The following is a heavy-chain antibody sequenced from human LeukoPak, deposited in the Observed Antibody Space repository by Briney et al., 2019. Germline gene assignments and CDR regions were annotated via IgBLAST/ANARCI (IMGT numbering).Heavy chain of an antibody. CDR2: IYYTGST. D-gene: IGHD6-13*01. CDR1: GGSISSYY. CDR3: ARGSKAAPGTFDY. Sequence: SETLSLTCTVSGGSISSYYWSWIRQPPGKGLEWIGYIYYTGSTDYNPSLKSRVAISVDPSKNQFSLKLSSVTAADTAVYYCARGSKAAPGTFDYWGQGTLVTVSS. J-gene: IGHJ4*02. V-gene: IGHV4-59*01.